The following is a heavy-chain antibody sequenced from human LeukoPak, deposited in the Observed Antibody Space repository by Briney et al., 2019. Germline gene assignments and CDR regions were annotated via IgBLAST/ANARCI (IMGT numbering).Heavy chain of an antibody. Sequence: SETLSLTCAVYGGSFSGYYWSWIRQPPGKGLEWIGEINHSGSTNYNPSLKSRVTISIDTSKNQFSLKLSSVTAADTAVYYCARRVFRAYSYGQNNWFDPWGQGTLVTVSS. V-gene: IGHV4-34*01. CDR1: GGSFSGYY. D-gene: IGHD5-18*01. CDR3: ARRVFRAYSYGQNNWFDP. CDR2: INHSGST. J-gene: IGHJ5*02.